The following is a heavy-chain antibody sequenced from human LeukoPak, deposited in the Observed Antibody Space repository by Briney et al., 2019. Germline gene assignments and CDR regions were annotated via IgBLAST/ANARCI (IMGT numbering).Heavy chain of an antibody. CDR1: GGSTSSDY. J-gene: IGHJ2*01. V-gene: IGHV4-59*08. Sequence: SETLSLTCTVSGGSTSSDYWSWIRQSPGKGLEWVGYVYNSAATAKNPSLKSRVNILLDTSKNQCSLKLTSVSAADPAVYYCASLKLGAYFDLWGRGTLVTVSS. D-gene: IGHD3-16*01. CDR3: ASLKLGAYFDL. CDR2: VYNSAAT.